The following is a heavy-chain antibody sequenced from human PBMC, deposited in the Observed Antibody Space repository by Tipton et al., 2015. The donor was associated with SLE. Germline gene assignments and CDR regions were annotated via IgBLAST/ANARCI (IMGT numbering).Heavy chain of an antibody. CDR3: ARFRPSRTKTITIFEH. D-gene: IGHD3-3*01. V-gene: IGHV1-18*01. CDR2: ISAYSGNT. J-gene: IGHJ1*01. CDR1: GYTFTSYG. Sequence: QLVQSGAEVKKPGASVKVSCKASGYTFTSYGISWVRQAPGQGLEWMGWISAYSGNTNYAQKLQGRVTMTTDTSTSTAYMELRSLRSDDTAVYYCARFRPSRTKTITIFEHWGQGTLVTVSS.